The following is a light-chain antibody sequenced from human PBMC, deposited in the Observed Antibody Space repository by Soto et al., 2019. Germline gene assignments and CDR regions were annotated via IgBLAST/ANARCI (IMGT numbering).Light chain of an antibody. CDR3: QQSYRTPPWT. Sequence: DIQMTQSPSSLSASVGDRVTITCRASQSINNYLNWYQQKPGKAPNLLIYAASSLQTGVPSRFSGSGSGTDFTLTISSLQPEDFATYYCQQSYRTPPWTFGQGTKVEIK. CDR1: QSINNY. J-gene: IGKJ1*01. CDR2: AAS. V-gene: IGKV1-39*01.